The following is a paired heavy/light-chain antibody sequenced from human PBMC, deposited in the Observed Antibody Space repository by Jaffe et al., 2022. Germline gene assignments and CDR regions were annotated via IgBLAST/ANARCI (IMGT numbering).Light chain of an antibody. J-gene: IGKJ1*01. V-gene: IGKV1-6*01. Sequence: AIQMTQSPSSLSASVGDRVTITCRASQGIRNDLGWYQQKPGKAPKLLIYAASSLQSGVPSRFSGSGSGTDFTLTISSLQPEDFATYYCLQDYNYPGTFGQGTKVEIK. CDR2: AAS. CDR1: QGIRND. CDR3: LQDYNYPGT.
Heavy chain of an antibody. CDR3: ASADAVTTLNRY. V-gene: IGHV3-66*02. D-gene: IGHD4-17*01. CDR1: GFTVSSNY. CDR2: IYSGGST. Sequence: EVQLVESGGGLVQPGGSLRLSCAASGFTVSSNYMSWVRQAPGKGLEWVSVIYSGGSTYYADSVKGRFTISRDNSKNTLYLQMNSLRAEDTAVYYCASADAVTTLNRYWGQGTLVTVSS. J-gene: IGHJ4*02.